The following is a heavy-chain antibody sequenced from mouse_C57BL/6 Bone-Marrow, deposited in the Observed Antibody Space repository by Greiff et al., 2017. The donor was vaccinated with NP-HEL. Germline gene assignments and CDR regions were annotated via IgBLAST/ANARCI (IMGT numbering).Heavy chain of an antibody. CDR1: GYTFTGYW. J-gene: IGHJ1*03. D-gene: IGHD1-1*01. CDR3: ALDYGSSCWYFDD. Sequence: QVQLQQSGAELMKPGASVKLSCKATGYTFTGYWIEWVKQRPGHGLEWIGEILPGSGSTYYNEKFKGKATFTADTSSNTAYMHLSSLTTEDFAIYYCALDYGSSCWYFDDWGTGTTVTVSS. CDR2: ILPGSGST. V-gene: IGHV1-9*01.